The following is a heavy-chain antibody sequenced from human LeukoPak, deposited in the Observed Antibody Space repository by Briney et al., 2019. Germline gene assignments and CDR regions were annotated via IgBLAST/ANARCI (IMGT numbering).Heavy chain of an antibody. D-gene: IGHD6-13*01. J-gene: IGHJ6*03. Sequence: GGSLRLSCVASGFRLSNSEMDWVRQAPGKGLEWVSPISLSGGSTYYADSVKGRFAISRDNSKNTLSLQMNSLRAEDTALYYCARDARIAAANYYYYYMDVWGKGTTVTVSS. CDR2: ISLSGGST. CDR1: GFRLSNSE. V-gene: IGHV3-23*01. CDR3: ARDARIAAANYYYYYMDV.